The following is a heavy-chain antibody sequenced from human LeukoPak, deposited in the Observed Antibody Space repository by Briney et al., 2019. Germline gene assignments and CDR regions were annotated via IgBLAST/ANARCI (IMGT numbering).Heavy chain of an antibody. V-gene: IGHV3-21*01. J-gene: IGHJ4*02. Sequence: GGSLRLSCAAPGFTFSSSAMNWVRQVPGKGLEWVSSINNVVSHIYYADSVRGRFTISRDNAKNSLYLQMNSLRAEDTAIYYCARDPTYYLRYGYFDYWGQGTLVTVSS. CDR2: INNVVSHI. CDR3: ARDPTYYLRYGYFDY. CDR1: GFTFSSSA. D-gene: IGHD1-26*01.